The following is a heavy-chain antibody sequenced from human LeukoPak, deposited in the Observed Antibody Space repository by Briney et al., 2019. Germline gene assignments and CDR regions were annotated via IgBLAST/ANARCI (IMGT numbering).Heavy chain of an antibody. V-gene: IGHV1-8*02. CDR2: VNPNSGNT. CDR3: ASRTAYSY. J-gene: IGHJ4*02. D-gene: IGHD3-16*01. CDR1: GYTFTNYD. Sequence: GASVKVSCKASGYTFTNYDINGVRQATGQGLEWIGWVNPNSGNTGYAQKFQGRVTLTRDTSISTAYMELSSLRLEDTAVYYCASRTAYSYWGQGTLLTVSS.